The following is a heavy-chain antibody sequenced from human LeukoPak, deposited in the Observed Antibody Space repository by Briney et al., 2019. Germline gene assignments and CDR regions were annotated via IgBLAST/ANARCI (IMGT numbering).Heavy chain of an antibody. V-gene: IGHV4-39*01. CDR1: GGSISSSSYY. J-gene: IGHJ4*02. CDR2: IYYSGST. D-gene: IGHD6-19*01. CDR3: ARPGYSSGWYYFDY. Sequence: PSETLSLTCTVSGGSISSSSYYWGWIRQPPGKGLEWIGSIYYSGSTYYNPSLKGRVTISVDTSKNQFSLKLSSVTAADTAVYYCARPGYSSGWYYFDYWGQGTLVTVSS.